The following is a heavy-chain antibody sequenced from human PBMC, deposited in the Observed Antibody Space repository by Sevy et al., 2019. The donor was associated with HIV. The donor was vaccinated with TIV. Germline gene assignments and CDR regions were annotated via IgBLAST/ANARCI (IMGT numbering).Heavy chain of an antibody. CDR3: ARDLLAIAGYSSTWSGGY. Sequence: ASVKVSCKASGYTFTNFGITWVRQAPGQGLEWMGWIGAYNGNTNYAQKFQGRVTMTTDTSTRTAYMELRSLRSDETAVYYCARDLLAIAGYSSTWSGGYWGQGTLVTVSS. J-gene: IGHJ4*02. D-gene: IGHD6-13*01. CDR2: IGAYNGNT. V-gene: IGHV1-18*01. CDR1: GYTFTNFG.